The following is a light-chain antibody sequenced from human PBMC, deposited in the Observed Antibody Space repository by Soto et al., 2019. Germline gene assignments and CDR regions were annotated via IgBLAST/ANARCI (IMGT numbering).Light chain of an antibody. J-gene: IGKJ4*01. V-gene: IGKV1-5*01. Sequence: DIQMTQSPSSLSASVGDRVTNTCRASESISSWLAWYQQKPGKAPKLLIFDAFSLESGVPSRFSGRRSGTEFSLTISSLQPDDYATYYCQQYNTYSPLTFGGGTKVDIK. CDR3: QQYNTYSPLT. CDR2: DAF. CDR1: ESISSW.